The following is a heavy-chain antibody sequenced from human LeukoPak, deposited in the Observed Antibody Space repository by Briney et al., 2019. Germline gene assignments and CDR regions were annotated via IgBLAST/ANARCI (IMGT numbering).Heavy chain of an antibody. V-gene: IGHV3-74*01. CDR2: INSDGSST. CDR3: AREGDKAMSSDY. CDR1: GFILSSSW. D-gene: IGHD5-18*01. J-gene: IGHJ4*02. Sequence: GGSLRLSCAASGFILSSSWMPWVRPAPGKRLVRVSRINSDGSSTSYADSVKGRFTISRDNAKNTLYLQMNSLRAEDTAVYYCAREGDKAMSSDYWGQGTLVTAPS.